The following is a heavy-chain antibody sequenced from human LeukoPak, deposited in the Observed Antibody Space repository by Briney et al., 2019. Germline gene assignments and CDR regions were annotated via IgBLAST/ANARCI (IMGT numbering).Heavy chain of an antibody. V-gene: IGHV3-30*18. CDR2: ISYDGSNK. Sequence: PGRSLRLSCAASGFTFSSYGMHWVRQAPGKGLEGVAVISYDGSNKYYADSVKGRFTISRDNSKNTLYLQMNSLRAEDTAVYYCAKAYCSSTSCPLDYWGQGTLVTVSS. J-gene: IGHJ4*02. CDR3: AKAYCSSTSCPLDY. D-gene: IGHD2-2*01. CDR1: GFTFSSYG.